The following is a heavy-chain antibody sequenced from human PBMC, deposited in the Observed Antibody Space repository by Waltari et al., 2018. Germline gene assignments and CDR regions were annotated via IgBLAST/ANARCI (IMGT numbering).Heavy chain of an antibody. V-gene: IGHV1-24*01. J-gene: IGHJ4*02. CDR2: FDTKDGET. D-gene: IGHD1-26*01. Sequence: QVQLVQSGAEVNKPGAAVKVPCKVSGSPTTEVSRHWVRQAPGKGLEGMGGFDTKDGETIYAQKFQVRVTMTEDTSTDTAYMELSSLRSEDTAVYYCATDPYRIVGASGYFDYWCQGTLVTVSS. CDR1: GSPTTEVS. CDR3: ATDPYRIVGASGYFDY.